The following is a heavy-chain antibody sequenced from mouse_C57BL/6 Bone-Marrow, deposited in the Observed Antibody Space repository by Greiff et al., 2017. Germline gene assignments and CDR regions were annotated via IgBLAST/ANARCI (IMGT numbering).Heavy chain of an antibody. J-gene: IGHJ2*01. Sequence: CKASGIDFSRYWMCWVRRALGKGLEWIGKINLDSSTINYAPSLKDKFIISRDNAKNTLYLQMSKVRFEDTALYYCARLYGNFYYFDYWGQGTTLTVSS. D-gene: IGHD2-10*02. CDR3: ARLYGNFYYFDY. CDR1: GIDFSRYW. V-gene: IGHV4-1*01. CDR2: INLDSSTI.